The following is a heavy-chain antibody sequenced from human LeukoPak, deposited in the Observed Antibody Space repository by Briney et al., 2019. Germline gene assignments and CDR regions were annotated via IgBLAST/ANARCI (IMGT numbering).Heavy chain of an antibody. CDR1: GGSISSYY. V-gene: IGHV4-59*08. CDR3: ARHRKGSGWNNWFDP. J-gene: IGHJ5*02. CDR2: IYYSGST. Sequence: SETLPLTCTVSGGSISSYYWSWIRQPPGKGLEWIGYIYYSGSTNYNPSLKSRVTISVDTSKNQFSLKLSSVTAADTAVYYCARHRKGSGWNNWFDPWGQGTLVTVSS. D-gene: IGHD6-19*01.